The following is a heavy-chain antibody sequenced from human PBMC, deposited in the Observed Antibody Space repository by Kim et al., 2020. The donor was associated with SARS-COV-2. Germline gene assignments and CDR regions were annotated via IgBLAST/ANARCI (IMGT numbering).Heavy chain of an antibody. V-gene: IGHV3-30-3*01. Sequence: GGSLRLSCAASGFTFSSYAMHWVRQAPGKGLEWVAVISYDGSNKYYADSVKGRFTISRDNSKNTLYLQMNSLRAEDTAVYYCARDWGIAVAGCAYWGQGTLVTVSS. CDR1: GFTFSSYA. CDR2: ISYDGSNK. CDR3: ARDWGIAVAGCAY. J-gene: IGHJ4*02. D-gene: IGHD6-19*01.